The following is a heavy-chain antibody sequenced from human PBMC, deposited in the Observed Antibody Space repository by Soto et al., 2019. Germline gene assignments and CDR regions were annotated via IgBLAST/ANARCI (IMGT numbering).Heavy chain of an antibody. CDR2: IYYSGST. Sequence: PAETLARTFTVSGGSISSCGYYWSWIRQHPVKVLEWIGYIYYSGSTYYNPPLKSRVTISVYTSKNQFSLKLSSVTAADTAVYYCSRGRWYYYDRSGYDYNWFEPWGQGTLVTVSS. J-gene: IGHJ5*02. CDR1: GGSISSCGYY. D-gene: IGHD3-22*01. V-gene: IGHV4-30-4*08. CDR3: SRGRWYYYDRSGYDYNWFEP.